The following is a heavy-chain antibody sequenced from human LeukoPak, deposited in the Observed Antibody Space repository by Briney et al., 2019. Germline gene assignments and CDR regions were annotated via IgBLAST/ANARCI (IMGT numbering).Heavy chain of an antibody. CDR2: IIPTGSTT. J-gene: IGHJ4*02. V-gene: IGHV3-23*01. CDR3: ARVDTAMVAGGGDY. D-gene: IGHD5-18*01. Sequence: GGSLRLSCVASGFRFSNYGMNWVRQAPGKGLEWVSGIIPTGSTTYYADSVKGRFTISRDNSKNTVYLHLNSLRVEDTAVYYCARVDTAMVAGGGDYWGQGTLVTVSS. CDR1: GFRFSNYG.